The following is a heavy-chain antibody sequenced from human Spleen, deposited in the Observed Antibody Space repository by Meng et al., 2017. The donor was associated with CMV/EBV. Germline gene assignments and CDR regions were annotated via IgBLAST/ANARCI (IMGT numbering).Heavy chain of an antibody. CDR1: GFTFNTYW. CDR2: IDRDGGRI. CDR3: AGGPYYYDSSGYSY. Sequence: GESLKISCAASGFTFNTYWMHWVRQAPGEGPVWVSRIDRDGGRIGYADFVKGRFTISRDNAKNTLYLEMNSLSAEDTAVYYCAGGPYYYDSSGYSYWGQGTLVTVSS. J-gene: IGHJ4*02. V-gene: IGHV3-74*01. D-gene: IGHD3-22*01.